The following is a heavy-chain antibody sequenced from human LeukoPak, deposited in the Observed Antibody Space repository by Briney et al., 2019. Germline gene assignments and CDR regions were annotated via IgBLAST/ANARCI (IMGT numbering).Heavy chain of an antibody. CDR1: GFTFSNYA. D-gene: IGHD6-19*01. Sequence: GGSLRLSCVASGFTFSNYAMSWVRQAPGKGLEWVSATSASGGSTHYLDSVKGRFTISRDNSKNTLYLQMNSLRVEDTAVYYCVKDGPVFSSGWYSNSFDIWGQGTMVTVSS. J-gene: IGHJ3*02. CDR3: VKDGPVFSSGWYSNSFDI. V-gene: IGHV3-23*01. CDR2: TSASGGST.